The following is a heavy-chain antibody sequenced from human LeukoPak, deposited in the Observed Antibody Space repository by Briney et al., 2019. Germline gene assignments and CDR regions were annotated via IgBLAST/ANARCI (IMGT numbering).Heavy chain of an antibody. D-gene: IGHD1-26*01. V-gene: IGHV3-33*01. CDR2: IWYDGSNK. J-gene: IGHJ4*02. CDR1: GFTFSSYG. Sequence: GRSLRLSCAASGFTFSSYGMHWVRQAPGKGLEWVAVIWYDGSNKYYADSVKGRFTVSRDNSKNTLYLQMNSLRAEDTAVYYCARQVGALDYWGQGTLVTVSS. CDR3: ARQVGALDY.